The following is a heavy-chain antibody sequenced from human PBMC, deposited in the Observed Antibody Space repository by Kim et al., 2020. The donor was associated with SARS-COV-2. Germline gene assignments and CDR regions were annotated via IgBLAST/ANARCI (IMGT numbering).Heavy chain of an antibody. V-gene: IGHV4-59*13. J-gene: IGHJ4*02. CDR1: GGSISSYY. Sequence: SETLSLTCTVSGGSISSYYWSWIRQPPGKGLEWIGYIYYSGSTNYNPSLKSRVTISVDTSKNQFSLKLSSVTAADTAVYYCARGPGRLMGATAFDYWGQGTLVTVSS. CDR2: IYYSGST. CDR3: ARGPGRLMGATAFDY. D-gene: IGHD1-26*01.